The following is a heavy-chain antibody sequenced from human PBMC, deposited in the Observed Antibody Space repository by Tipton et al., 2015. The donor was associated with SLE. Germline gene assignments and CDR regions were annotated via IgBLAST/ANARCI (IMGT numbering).Heavy chain of an antibody. V-gene: IGHV4-34*12. J-gene: IGHJ4*02. CDR3: ASRRNVLTSFAY. CDR1: GGSLRGDY. CDR2: IFHGGGT. Sequence: TLSLTCADYGGSLRGDYWGWIRQPPGRGLEWIGDIFHGGGTDYNPSLKSRVTISVDTSKKHLSLILSSVTAADTAVYYCASRRNVLTSFAYGGQGSLVTFST. D-gene: IGHD1-14*01.